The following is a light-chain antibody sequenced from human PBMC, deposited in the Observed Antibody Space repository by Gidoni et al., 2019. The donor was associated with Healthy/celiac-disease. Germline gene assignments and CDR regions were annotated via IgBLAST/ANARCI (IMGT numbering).Light chain of an antibody. J-gene: IGKJ4*01. V-gene: IGKV3-15*01. Sequence: EIVMTQSPATLSVSPGERATLSCRASQSVSSNLAWYQQKPGQAHRLLISGASTRATGSPARFSGSGSGTEFTLTISSLQSEDFAVYYCQQYNNWPLTFGGGTKVEIK. CDR3: QQYNNWPLT. CDR1: QSVSSN. CDR2: GAS.